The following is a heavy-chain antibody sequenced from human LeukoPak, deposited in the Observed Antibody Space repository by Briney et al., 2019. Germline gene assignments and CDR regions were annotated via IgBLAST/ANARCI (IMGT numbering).Heavy chain of an antibody. V-gene: IGHV3-48*04. J-gene: IGHJ4*02. CDR3: ASERVVRGALNY. CDR1: GFTFSSNS. Sequence: GGSLRLSCAASGFTFSSNSMNWVRQAPGKGLEWVSYISSTGGTIYYADSMKGRFTISRDNAKNSLYLQMNSLRAEDTAVYYCASERVVRGALNYWGQGTLVTVSS. CDR2: ISSTGGTI. D-gene: IGHD3-10*01.